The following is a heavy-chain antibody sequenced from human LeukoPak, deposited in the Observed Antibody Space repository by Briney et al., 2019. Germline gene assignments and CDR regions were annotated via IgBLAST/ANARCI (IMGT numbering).Heavy chain of an antibody. CDR3: ARGYCGGDCYSGYFDY. CDR2: IWYDGSNK. D-gene: IGHD2-21*02. J-gene: IGHJ4*02. CDR1: GFTFSSYG. Sequence: PGRSLRLSCAASGFTFSSYGMHWVRQAPGKGLEWVAVIWYDGSNKYYADSVKGRFTISRDNSKNTLYLQMNSLRAEDTAVYYCARGYCGGDCYSGYFDYWGQGTLVTVSS. V-gene: IGHV3-33*01.